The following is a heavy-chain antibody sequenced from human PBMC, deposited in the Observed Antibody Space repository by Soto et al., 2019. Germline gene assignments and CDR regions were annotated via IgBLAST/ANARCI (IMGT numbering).Heavy chain of an antibody. D-gene: IGHD4-4*01. CDR3: ARGAVTVTDYYYMDV. J-gene: IGHJ6*03. V-gene: IGHV1-46*03. CDR1: GYTFTSYY. CDR2: INPSGGST. Sequence: ASVKVSCKASGYTFTSYYMHWVRQAPGQGLEWMGIINPSGGSTSYAQKFQGRVTMTRDTSTSTVYMELSSLRSEDTAVYYCARGAVTVTDYYYMDVWGKGTTVTVSS.